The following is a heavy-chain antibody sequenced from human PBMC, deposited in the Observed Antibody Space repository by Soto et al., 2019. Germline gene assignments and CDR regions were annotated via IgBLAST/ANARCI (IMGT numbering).Heavy chain of an antibody. V-gene: IGHV4-34*01. Sequence: PSETLSLTCAVYGGSFSGYYWSWIRQPPGKGLEWIGEINHSGSTNYNPSLKSRVTISVDTSKNQFSLKLSSVTAADTAVYYCARGKFIAAAGTYFDYWRQGTLVTVSS. CDR3: ARGKFIAAAGTYFDY. J-gene: IGHJ4*02. D-gene: IGHD6-13*01. CDR2: INHSGST. CDR1: GGSFSGYY.